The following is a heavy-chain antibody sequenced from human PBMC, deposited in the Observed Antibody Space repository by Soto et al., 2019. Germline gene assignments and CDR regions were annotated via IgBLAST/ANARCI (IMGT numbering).Heavy chain of an antibody. V-gene: IGHV4-39*01. CDR2: LYYSGNT. D-gene: IGHD2-21*01. Sequence: SETLSLTCTVSGASISSSGYYWGWIRQPPGKGLEWVGSLYYSGNTYYNPSLKSRVTMSIDTSKNQFSLQLRSVTAADTAVYYCAKNRDYDGMDVWGQGPAVTVSS. CDR3: AKNRDYDGMDV. J-gene: IGHJ6*02. CDR1: GASISSSGYY.